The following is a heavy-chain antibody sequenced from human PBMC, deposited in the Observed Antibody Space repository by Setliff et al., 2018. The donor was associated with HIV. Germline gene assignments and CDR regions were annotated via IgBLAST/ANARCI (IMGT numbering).Heavy chain of an antibody. CDR1: GGTFSSYA. CDR2: IIPILGIA. J-gene: IGHJ3*02. V-gene: IGHV1-69*10. CDR3: ARDRGYDILTGFPGAFDI. D-gene: IGHD3-9*01. Sequence: SVKVSCKASGGTFSSYAISWVRQAPGQGLEWMGGIIPILGIANYAQKSQGRVTITADESTSTAYMELSSLRSEDTAVYYCARDRGYDILTGFPGAFDIWGQGTMVTVSS.